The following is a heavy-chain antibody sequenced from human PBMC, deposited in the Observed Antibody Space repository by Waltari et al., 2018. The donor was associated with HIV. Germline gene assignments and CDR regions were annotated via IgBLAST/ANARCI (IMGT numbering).Heavy chain of an antibody. CDR2: ISWNRGDI. V-gene: IGHV3-9*01. D-gene: IGHD3-3*01. Sequence: EVQLVESGGGSVQPGRSLRLSCTASGITFDDYAMHWVRQPPGECRELVSGISWNRGDIAYADSVKGRFTISRDNTKNALFLQMNSVRVEDTALYYCVKDGASTIFGVLNGMDVWGQGTTVTVSS. J-gene: IGHJ6*02. CDR1: GITFDDYA. CDR3: VKDGASTIFGVLNGMDV.